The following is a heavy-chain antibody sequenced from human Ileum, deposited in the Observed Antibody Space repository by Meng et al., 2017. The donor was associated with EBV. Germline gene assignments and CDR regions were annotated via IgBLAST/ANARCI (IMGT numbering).Heavy chain of an antibody. CDR3: ARGTGADY. Sequence: QEQLVQTGPEVKNPGSLGKGSCKASESSFSVYGITWVRQAPGQGLEWMGGIIPALGTPKYARKFQERLTITADKSTSTGYMELHSLTSNDTAVYFCARGTGADYWGQGTLVTVSS. J-gene: IGHJ4*02. CDR1: ESSFSVYG. D-gene: IGHD3-10*01. V-gene: IGHV1-69*06. CDR2: IIPALGTP.